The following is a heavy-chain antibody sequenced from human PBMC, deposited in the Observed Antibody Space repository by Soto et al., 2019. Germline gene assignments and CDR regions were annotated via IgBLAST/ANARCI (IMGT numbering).Heavy chain of an antibody. CDR1: GGTFSSRA. D-gene: IGHD3-16*01. Sequence: QVQLVQSGPEVKKSGTSVKVSCKASGGTFSSRAISWVRQAPGQGLEWRGGIIPVFGRVNYAEKFQDRVTITADESTGTVYMELSSLRSEDTALYYCANSRGGTFLGYHGMDIWGQGTTVSVS. CDR2: IIPVFGRV. CDR3: ANSRGGTFLGYHGMDI. V-gene: IGHV1-69*01. J-gene: IGHJ6*02.